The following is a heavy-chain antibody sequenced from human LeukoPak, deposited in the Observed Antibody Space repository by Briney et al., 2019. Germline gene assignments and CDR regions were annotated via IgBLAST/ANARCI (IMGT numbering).Heavy chain of an antibody. CDR1: GYTFTSYD. D-gene: IGHD1-14*01. J-gene: IGHJ4*02. CDR2: MNPNSGNT. V-gene: IGHV1-8*01. CDR3: ARGPPEHPQGY. Sequence: ASVKVSCKASGYTFTSYDINWVRQATGQGLEWMGWMNPNSGNTGYALKFQGRVTMTRDTSISTAYMELSTLRSEDTAVYYCARGPPEHPQGYWGQGTLVTVSS.